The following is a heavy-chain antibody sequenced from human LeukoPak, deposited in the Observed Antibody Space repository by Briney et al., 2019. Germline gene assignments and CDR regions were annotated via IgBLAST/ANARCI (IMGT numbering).Heavy chain of an antibody. CDR2: IYYSGST. CDR1: GGSISSGSYY. J-gene: IGHJ4*02. Sequence: KSSETLSLTCTVSGGSISSGSYYWGWIRQPPGKGPEWIGNIYYSGSTYYNPSLKSRVSISVDTSKNQFSLKLTSVTAADTAVYYCARAPEYGLYYFDYWGQGTLVTVSS. D-gene: IGHD1-14*01. V-gene: IGHV4-39*07. CDR3: ARAPEYGLYYFDY.